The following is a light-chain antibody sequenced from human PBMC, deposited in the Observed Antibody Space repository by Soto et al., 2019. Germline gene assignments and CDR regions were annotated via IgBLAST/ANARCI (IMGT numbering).Light chain of an antibody. Sequence: EIVLTQSPATRSLSPGERATLSCRASQSVSSYLAWYQQKPGQAARLLIYDSYNRATGIPARFSGSGSGTDFTLTISNLEPEDFAIYYCQQRSNWPPVTFGGGTKVEIK. CDR1: QSVSSY. J-gene: IGKJ4*01. CDR3: QQRSNWPPVT. V-gene: IGKV3-11*01. CDR2: DSY.